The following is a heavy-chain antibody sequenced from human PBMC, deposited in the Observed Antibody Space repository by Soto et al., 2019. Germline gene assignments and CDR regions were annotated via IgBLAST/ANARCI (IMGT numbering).Heavy chain of an antibody. J-gene: IGHJ4*02. CDR3: ARDFDY. Sequence: QVQLVESGGGVVQPGRSLRLSCAASGFTFSSYAMHWVRQAPGKGLEWVAVISYDGSNKYYADSVKGRFTISRDNSKNTLYLQMNSLRAEDTAVCYCARDFDYWGQGTLVTVSS. V-gene: IGHV3-30-3*01. CDR1: GFTFSSYA. CDR2: ISYDGSNK.